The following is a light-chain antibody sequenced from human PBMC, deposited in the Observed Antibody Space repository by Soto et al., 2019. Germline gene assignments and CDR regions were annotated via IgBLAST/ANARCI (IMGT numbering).Light chain of an antibody. CDR1: SSDIGGYNY. J-gene: IGLJ2*01. CDR3: FSYTTSSTLV. V-gene: IGLV2-14*03. Sequence: QSALTQPASVSGSPGQSITISCTGTSSDIGGYNYVSWYQHHPGKAPKLMIHDVSNRPSGVSNRFSGSKSGNTASLTISGLQAEDEADYYCFSYTTSSTLVIGGGTKLTVL. CDR2: DVS.